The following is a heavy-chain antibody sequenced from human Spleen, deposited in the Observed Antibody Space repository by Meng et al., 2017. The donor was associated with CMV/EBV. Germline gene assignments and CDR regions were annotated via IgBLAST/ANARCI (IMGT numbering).Heavy chain of an antibody. D-gene: IGHD6-13*01. CDR2: ISGYNGNT. V-gene: IGHV1-18*01. J-gene: IGHJ4*02. CDR3: ARGRGGHYPDSSAWYYFDD. CDR1: GYTFTSYG. Sequence: ASVKVSCKASGYTFTSYGISWVRQAPGQGLEWMGWISGYNGNTNYAQKLQGRVTMTTDTSTSTAYMELRSLRSEDTAVYYCARGRGGHYPDSSAWYYFDDWGQGALVTVSS.